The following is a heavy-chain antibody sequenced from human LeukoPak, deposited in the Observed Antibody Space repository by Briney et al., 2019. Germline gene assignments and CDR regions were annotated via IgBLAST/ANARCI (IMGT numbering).Heavy chain of an antibody. J-gene: IGHJ4*02. CDR1: GVSISSYY. CDR2: IYYSGST. CDR3: ARMMLPLGSDY. V-gene: IGHV4-59*01. Sequence: KPSETLSLTCTVSGVSISSYYWSWIRQPPGKGLEWIGYIYYSGSTNYNPSLKSRVTISVDTSKNQFSLKLSSVTAADTAVYYCARMMLPLGSDYWGQGTLVTVSS. D-gene: IGHD3-16*01.